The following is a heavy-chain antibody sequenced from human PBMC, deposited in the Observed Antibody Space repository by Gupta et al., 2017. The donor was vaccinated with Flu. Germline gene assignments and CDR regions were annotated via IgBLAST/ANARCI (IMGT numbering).Heavy chain of an antibody. V-gene: IGHV1-8*01. J-gene: IGHJ5*02. Sequence: QVQLVQSGAEVKKPGASVKVSCKASGYTFTSYDINWVRQATGQGLEWMGWMNANSGNTGFAQKFQGRVTMTRNTSISTAYMELSSLRSEDTAVYYCARGIAAAGIFQFDPWGQGTLVTVSS. D-gene: IGHD6-13*01. CDR2: MNANSGNT. CDR3: ARGIAAAGIFQFDP. CDR1: GYTFTSYD.